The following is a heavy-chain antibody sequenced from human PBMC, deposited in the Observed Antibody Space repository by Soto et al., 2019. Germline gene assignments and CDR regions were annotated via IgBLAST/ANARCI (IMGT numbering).Heavy chain of an antibody. V-gene: IGHV4-39*01. CDR1: DGXSSSSSYY. Sequence: PFLTMRLPWSVADGXSSSSSYYCVCKSQTPRKGREWGGTIYYSGSTYYNPSRKSRGTTSVGTSKNQFSLKLSSVTAADTAVYYCARVCVSSRSEPEDYHCRGVWGGRTRVTVSS. D-gene: IGHD6-13*01. CDR2: IYYSGST. CDR3: ARVCVSSRSEPEDYHCRGV. J-gene: IGHJ6*03.